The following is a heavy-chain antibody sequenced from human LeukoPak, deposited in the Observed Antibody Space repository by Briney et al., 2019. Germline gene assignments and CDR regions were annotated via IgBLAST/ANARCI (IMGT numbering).Heavy chain of an antibody. CDR1: GFTISDYW. D-gene: IGHD3-3*01. J-gene: IGHJ3*02. V-gene: IGHV3-7*01. CDR3: ASKGGSFTISGVLYNDAFAI. CDR2: IKEDGSEK. Sequence: GGSLRLSCVASGFTISDYWMSWVRQAPGKGLEWVANIKEDGSEKNYVDSAKGRFTISRDNAKNSLYLQMNNLRAEDTAVYYCASKGGSFTISGVLYNDAFAIWGQGTMVTVS.